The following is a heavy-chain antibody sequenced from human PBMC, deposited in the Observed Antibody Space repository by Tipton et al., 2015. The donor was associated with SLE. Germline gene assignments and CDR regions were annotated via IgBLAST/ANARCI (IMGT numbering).Heavy chain of an antibody. V-gene: IGHV3-30*18. CDR3: AKGGGRGDGSLPEAVDI. Sequence: SLRLSCAASGFTFSSYGMHWVRQAPGKGLEWVAVIWYDGSNKYYADSVKGRFTISRDNSKNTLYLQMNSLRAEDTAVYYCAKGGGRGDGSLPEAVDIWGQGTMVTVSS. J-gene: IGHJ3*02. D-gene: IGHD3-10*01. CDR2: IWYDGSNK. CDR1: GFTFSSYG.